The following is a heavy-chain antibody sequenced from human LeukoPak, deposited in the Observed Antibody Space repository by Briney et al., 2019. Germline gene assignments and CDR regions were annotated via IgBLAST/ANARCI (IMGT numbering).Heavy chain of an antibody. D-gene: IGHD4-17*01. CDR3: ARVLGDYGEFDY. CDR2: ISGSGGST. J-gene: IGHJ4*02. CDR1: GFTFSSYA. Sequence: GGSLRLSCAASGFTFSSYAMSWVRQAPGKGPEWVSAISGSGGSTYYADSVKGRFTISRDNAKNSLYLQMNSLRAEDTAVYYCARVLGDYGEFDYWGQGTLVTVSS. V-gene: IGHV3-23*01.